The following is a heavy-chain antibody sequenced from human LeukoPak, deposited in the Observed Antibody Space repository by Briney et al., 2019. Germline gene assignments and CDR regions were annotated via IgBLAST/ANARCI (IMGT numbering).Heavy chain of an antibody. CDR3: ARGDPHADL. CDR2: ITISGHTK. Sequence: GGSLRLSCAASGFDLSTYEMNWVRQAPGKGLEWIADITISGHTKNYANSVKGRFTISRDNARTSLYLQMNSLRVEDTGVYYCARGDPHADLWGQGTLVTVSS. V-gene: IGHV3-48*03. J-gene: IGHJ5*02. CDR1: GFDLSTYE.